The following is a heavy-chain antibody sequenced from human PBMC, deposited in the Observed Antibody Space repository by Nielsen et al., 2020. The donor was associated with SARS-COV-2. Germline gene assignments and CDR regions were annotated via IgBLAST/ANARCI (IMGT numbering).Heavy chain of an antibody. CDR1: GYTFTNYW. J-gene: IGHJ4*02. D-gene: IGHD6-13*01. CDR3: ATLMRLAPAGRG. Sequence: GESLKISCQGSGYTFTNYWISWVRQVPGKGLEWLGRIDPSDSYTNYSPSFQGHVTISADKSISTAYLQWSSLKASDTAMYYCATLMRLAPAGRGWGQGTLVTVSS. V-gene: IGHV5-10-1*01. CDR2: IDPSDSYT.